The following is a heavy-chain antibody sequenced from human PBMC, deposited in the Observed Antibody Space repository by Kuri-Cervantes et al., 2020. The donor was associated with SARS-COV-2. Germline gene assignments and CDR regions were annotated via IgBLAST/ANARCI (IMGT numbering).Heavy chain of an antibody. Sequence: LSLTCAASGFTFSDYYKSWIRQAPGKGLEWVSAISGSGGSTYYADSVKGRFTISRDNAKNSLYLQMNSLRDEDTAVYYCARGYGDYVGWFDPWGQGTLVTVSS. CDR1: GFTFSDYY. CDR2: ISGSGGST. D-gene: IGHD4-17*01. CDR3: ARGYGDYVGWFDP. J-gene: IGHJ5*02. V-gene: IGHV3-11*04.